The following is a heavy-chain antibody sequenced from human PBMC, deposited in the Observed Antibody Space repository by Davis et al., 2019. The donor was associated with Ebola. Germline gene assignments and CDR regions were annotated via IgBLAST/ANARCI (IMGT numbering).Heavy chain of an antibody. Sequence: GESLKISCAASGFTFSSYSMNWVRQAPGKGLEWVSSISSSSSYIYYADSVKGRFTISRDNAKNSLYLQMNSLRAEDTAVYYCARDIVGATVADYWGQGTLVTVSS. V-gene: IGHV3-21*01. CDR2: ISSSSSYI. D-gene: IGHD1-26*01. CDR3: ARDIVGATVADY. J-gene: IGHJ4*02. CDR1: GFTFSSYS.